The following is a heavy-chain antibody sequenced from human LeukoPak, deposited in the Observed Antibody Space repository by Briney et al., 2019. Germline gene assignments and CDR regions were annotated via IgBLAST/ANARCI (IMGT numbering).Heavy chain of an antibody. D-gene: IGHD4-23*01. J-gene: IGHJ4*02. CDR3: ARGALNTVVHDY. CDR2: MNPNSGNT. Sequence: GASVKVSCKASGYTFTSYDINWVRQATGQGLEWMGWMNPNSGNTGYAQKFQGRVTMTRNTSISTAYMELGSLRSEDTAVYYCARGALNTVVHDYWGQGTLVTVSS. V-gene: IGHV1-8*01. CDR1: GYTFTSYD.